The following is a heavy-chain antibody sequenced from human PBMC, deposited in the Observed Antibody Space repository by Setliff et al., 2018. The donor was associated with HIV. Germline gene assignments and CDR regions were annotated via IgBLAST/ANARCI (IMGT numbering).Heavy chain of an antibody. CDR3: ARVFLGLDSRAYSNWFDP. D-gene: IGHD3-22*01. CDR2: IDPSAGAT. Sequence: ASVKVSCKASGYTFTSYYIHWVRQAPGQGLEWMGIIDPSAGATSYAQKFQGRVTLTRDTSTSTVYMELSSLRSEDTAVYYCARVFLGLDSRAYSNWFDPWGQGTLVTVSS. J-gene: IGHJ5*02. CDR1: GYTFTSYY. V-gene: IGHV1-46*01.